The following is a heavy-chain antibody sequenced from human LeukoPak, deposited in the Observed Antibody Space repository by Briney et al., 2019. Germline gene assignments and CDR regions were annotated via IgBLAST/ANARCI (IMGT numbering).Heavy chain of an antibody. Sequence: GGSLRLSCTASGFSFGDYTMNWVRQAPGKGLEWVSYISSSGSTIYYADSVKGRFTLSRDNAKNSLYLQMNSLRAEDTAVYYCARTGGSYPYYFEYWGQGTLVTVSS. J-gene: IGHJ4*02. CDR1: GFSFGDYT. D-gene: IGHD1-26*01. CDR3: ARTGGSYPYYFEY. V-gene: IGHV3-48*03. CDR2: ISSSGSTI.